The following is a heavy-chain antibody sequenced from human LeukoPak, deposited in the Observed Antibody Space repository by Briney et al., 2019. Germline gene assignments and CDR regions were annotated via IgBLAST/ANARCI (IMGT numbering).Heavy chain of an antibody. CDR3: ARDSGTVSDAFDI. D-gene: IGHD4-11*01. Sequence: ASVKVSCKASGYTFISYYIHWVRQAPGQGLEWMGIINPSGGSTRYAQKFQGRVTMTRDTSTGTIYMELSSLRSEDTAVYFCARDSGTVSDAFDIWGQGTMVTVSP. J-gene: IGHJ3*02. V-gene: IGHV1-46*01. CDR2: INPSGGST. CDR1: GYTFISYY.